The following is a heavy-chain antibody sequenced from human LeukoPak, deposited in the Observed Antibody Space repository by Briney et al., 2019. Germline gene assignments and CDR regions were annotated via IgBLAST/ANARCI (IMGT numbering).Heavy chain of an antibody. Sequence: PSETLSLTCTVSGGSISSYYWSWIRQPPGKGLEWIGYIYYSGSTNYNPSLKSRVTISVDTSKNQFSLKLSSVTAADTAVYYCARESGSYYNAFDIWGQGTMVTVSS. CDR2: IYYSGST. V-gene: IGHV4-59*01. J-gene: IGHJ3*02. D-gene: IGHD1-26*01. CDR3: ARESGSYYNAFDI. CDR1: GGSISSYY.